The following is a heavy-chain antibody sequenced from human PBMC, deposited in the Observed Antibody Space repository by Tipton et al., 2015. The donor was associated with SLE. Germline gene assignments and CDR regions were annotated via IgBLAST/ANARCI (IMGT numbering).Heavy chain of an antibody. D-gene: IGHD6-19*01. V-gene: IGHV3-13*01. CDR1: GFTFRTYD. CDR2: IGTTDDT. Sequence: SLRLSCVTSGFTFRTYDMHWGRQAPGKGLEWVSAIGTTDDTSYSGSVKGRFTISREDAKNSLYLQMNSLKVGDTAVYYCARALLDAVPGPSGMDVWGQGTTVTVSS. J-gene: IGHJ6*02. CDR3: ARALLDAVPGPSGMDV.